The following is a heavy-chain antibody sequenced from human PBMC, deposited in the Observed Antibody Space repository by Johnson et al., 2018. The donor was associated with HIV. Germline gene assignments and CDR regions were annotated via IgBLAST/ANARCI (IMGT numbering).Heavy chain of an antibody. D-gene: IGHD4-23*01. V-gene: IGHV3-30*04. J-gene: IGHJ3*02. CDR2: ISYDGSNK. CDR3: ARDYRDGGNSAFKI. Sequence: QVQLVESGGGVVRPGRSLRLSCSVSGFTFSSYAMHWVRQAPGKGLEWVAVISYDGSNKYYADSVKGRFSISRDNSKNTLYMEINSLRAEDTAVYYCARDYRDGGNSAFKIWGQGTMVTVSS. CDR1: GFTFSSYA.